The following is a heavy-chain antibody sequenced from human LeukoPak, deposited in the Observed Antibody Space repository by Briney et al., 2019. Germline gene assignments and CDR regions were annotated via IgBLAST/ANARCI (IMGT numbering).Heavy chain of an antibody. D-gene: IGHD3/OR15-3a*01. CDR2: IMKDGSIE. CDR3: VRNLDYRALDS. J-gene: IGHJ4*02. V-gene: IGHV3-7*01. CDR1: GFTFSRYW. Sequence: GGALRLSSAASGFTFSRYWMTWVRQAPGKGLECVADIMKDGSIEDYADSVEGRFTISRDNAKNLLFLQMNSLRAEDTAVYYCVRNLDYRALDSWGQGTPVTVSS.